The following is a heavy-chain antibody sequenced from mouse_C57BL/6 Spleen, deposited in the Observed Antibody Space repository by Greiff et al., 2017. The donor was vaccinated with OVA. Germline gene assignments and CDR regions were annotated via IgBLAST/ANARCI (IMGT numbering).Heavy chain of an antibody. V-gene: IGHV1-50*01. J-gene: IGHJ4*01. CDR1: GYTFTSYW. Sequence: QVQLKQPGAELVKPGASVKLSCKASGYTFTSYWMQWVKQRPGQGLEWIGEIDPSDSYTNYNQKFKGKATLTVDTSSSTAYMQLSSLTSEDSAVYYCARKSSYGSYCAMDYWGQGTSVTVSS. CDR2: IDPSDSYT. CDR3: ARKSSYGSYCAMDY. D-gene: IGHD1-1*01.